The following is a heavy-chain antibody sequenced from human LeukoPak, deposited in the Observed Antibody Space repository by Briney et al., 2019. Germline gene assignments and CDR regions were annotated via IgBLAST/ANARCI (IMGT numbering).Heavy chain of an antibody. V-gene: IGHV3-53*01. CDR1: GFTVSSNY. D-gene: IGHD2-15*01. CDR3: ARPLSAALGGMDV. J-gene: IGHJ6*02. Sequence: PGGSLRLSCAASGFTVSSNYMSWVRQAPGKGLEWVSVIYYGGNTYYADSVKGRFTISRDNSKNTLYLQMNSLRAEDTAVYYCARPLSAALGGMDVWGQGTTVTVSS. CDR2: IYYGGNT.